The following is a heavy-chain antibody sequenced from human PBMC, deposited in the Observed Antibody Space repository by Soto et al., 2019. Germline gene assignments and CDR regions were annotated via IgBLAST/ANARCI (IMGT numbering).Heavy chain of an antibody. D-gene: IGHD3-22*01. CDR1: GFTFSNYG. CDR3: ARGPPMGVFITFVNY. Sequence: QVQLVESGGGVVQPGRSLRLSCAASGFTFSNYGMHWVRQAPGKGLEWVAVIWYDGSNKYYADSVKGRFTISRDNSKNTLFLQMDSLRAEDTAVYYCARGPPMGVFITFVNYWGQGTLVTVSS. J-gene: IGHJ4*02. CDR2: IWYDGSNK. V-gene: IGHV3-33*01.